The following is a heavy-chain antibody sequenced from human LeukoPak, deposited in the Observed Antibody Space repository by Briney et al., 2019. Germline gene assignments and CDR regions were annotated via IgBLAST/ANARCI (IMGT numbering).Heavy chain of an antibody. CDR3: ARVVVAVAGTRVDY. J-gene: IGHJ4*02. D-gene: IGHD6-19*01. V-gene: IGHV4-34*01. Sequence: PSETLSLTCAVYGGSFSGYYWSWIRQPPGKGLEWIGEINHSGSTNYNPSLRSRVTISVDTSKNQFSLKLSSVTAADTAVYYCARVVVAVAGTRVDYWGQGTLVTVSS. CDR2: INHSGST. CDR1: GGSFSGYY.